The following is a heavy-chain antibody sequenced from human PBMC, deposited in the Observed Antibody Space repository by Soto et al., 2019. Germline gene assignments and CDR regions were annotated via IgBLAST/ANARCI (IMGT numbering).Heavy chain of an antibody. CDR2: INPNSGGT. Sequence: ASVKVSCKASGYTFTGYYMHWVRQAPGQGLEWMGWINPNSGGTNYAQKFQGWVTMTRDTSISTAYMELSRLRSDDTAVYYCARDQSAEYCSGGSCYNYYYGMDVWGQETTVTVSS. D-gene: IGHD2-15*01. J-gene: IGHJ6*02. V-gene: IGHV1-2*04. CDR3: ARDQSAEYCSGGSCYNYYYGMDV. CDR1: GYTFTGYY.